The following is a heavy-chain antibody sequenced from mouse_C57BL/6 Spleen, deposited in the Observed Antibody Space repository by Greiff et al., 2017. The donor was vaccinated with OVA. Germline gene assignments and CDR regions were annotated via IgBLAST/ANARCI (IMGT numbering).Heavy chain of an antibody. CDR2: ISSGSSTI. V-gene: IGHV5-17*01. CDR1: GFTFSDYG. D-gene: IGHD2-4*01. Sequence: EVHLVESGGGLVKPGGSLKLSCAASGFTFSDYGMHWVRQAPEKGLEWVAYISSGSSTIYYADTVKGRFTISRDNAKNTLFLQMTSLRSEDTAMYYGARDGYYDYSWFAYWGQGTLVTVSA. CDR3: ARDGYYDYSWFAY. J-gene: IGHJ3*01.